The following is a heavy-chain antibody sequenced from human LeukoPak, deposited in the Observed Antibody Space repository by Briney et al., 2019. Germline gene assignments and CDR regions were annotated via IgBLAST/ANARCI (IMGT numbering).Heavy chain of an antibody. J-gene: IGHJ4*02. CDR3: AGQADYNVLTGYHKGHLDY. V-gene: IGHV5-51*01. CDR1: GYSFTSYW. D-gene: IGHD3-9*01. CDR2: IYPGDSDT. Sequence: GESLKISCKGSGYSFTSYWIGWVRPMPGKGLEWMGIIYPGDSDTRYSPSFQGQVTISADKSITTAYLQWSSLQASDTAMYYCAGQADYNVLTGYHKGHLDYWGQGTLVTVSS.